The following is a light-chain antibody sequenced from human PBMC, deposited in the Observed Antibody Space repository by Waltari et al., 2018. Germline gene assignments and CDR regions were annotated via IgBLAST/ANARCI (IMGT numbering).Light chain of an antibody. CDR2: GAS. CDR3: QHYVSLPAT. J-gene: IGKJ1*01. Sequence: EIVLTQSPGTLLLSPGEGATLSCRASQSVSRTLAWYQQKPGQAPRLLIYGASSRATGIPDRCIGSGSGTDFSLTISRLEPDDSAVYFCQHYVSLPATVGQGTKVEIK. CDR1: QSVSRT. V-gene: IGKV3-20*01.